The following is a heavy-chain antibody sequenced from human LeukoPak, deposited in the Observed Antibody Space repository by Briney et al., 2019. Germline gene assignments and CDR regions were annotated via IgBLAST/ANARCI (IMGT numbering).Heavy chain of an antibody. Sequence: PSETLSLTCAVYGGSFSGYYWSWIRQPPGKGLEWIGEINHSGSTNYNPSLKSRVTISVDTSKNQFSLKLSSVTAADTAVYYCAPRLCSSTSCYPSAFDIWGQGTMVTVSS. CDR3: APRLCSSTSCYPSAFDI. V-gene: IGHV4-34*01. D-gene: IGHD2-2*01. CDR1: GGSFSGYY. CDR2: INHSGST. J-gene: IGHJ3*02.